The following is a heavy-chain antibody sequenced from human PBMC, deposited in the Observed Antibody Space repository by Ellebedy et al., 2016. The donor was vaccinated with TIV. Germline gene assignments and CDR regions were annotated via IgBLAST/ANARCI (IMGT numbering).Heavy chain of an antibody. Sequence: GESLKISCAASGSTFSSHAMPWVRQAPAKGLEWVAVISYHESTKYYVDSVKVRFTLSRDNSKNTLYLKMNSLRAEDTAIYYCAKELVHAIHGFDIWGQGTMVTVSS. CDR3: AKELVHAIHGFDI. V-gene: IGHV3-30*04. CDR1: GSTFSSHA. D-gene: IGHD2-8*02. J-gene: IGHJ3*02. CDR2: ISYHESTK.